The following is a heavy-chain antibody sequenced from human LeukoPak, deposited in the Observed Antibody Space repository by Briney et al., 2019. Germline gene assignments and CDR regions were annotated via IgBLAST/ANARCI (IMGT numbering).Heavy chain of an antibody. CDR2: ISHSGST. Sequence: SETLSLTCAVYGGSFSGYYWSWIRQPPGKGLEWIGEISHSGSTNYNPSLKSRVTISVDTSKNQFSLKLSSVTAADTAVYYCAGEGPTVTTAVVDYWGQGTLVTVSS. J-gene: IGHJ4*02. CDR1: GGSFSGYY. CDR3: AGEGPTVTTAVVDY. D-gene: IGHD4-17*01. V-gene: IGHV4-34*01.